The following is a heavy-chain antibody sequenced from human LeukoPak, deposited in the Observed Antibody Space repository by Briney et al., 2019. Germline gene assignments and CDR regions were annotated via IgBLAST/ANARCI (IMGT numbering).Heavy chain of an antibody. V-gene: IGHV4-34*01. J-gene: IGHJ4*02. CDR1: GGSFSGYY. CDR2: INHSGST. CDR3: ARGRRAGRRGIAVAGTIAGYFDY. D-gene: IGHD6-19*01. Sequence: KASETLSLTCAVYGGSFSGYYWSWIRQPPGKGLEWIGEINHSGSTNYNPSLKSRVTISVDTSKNQFSLKLSSVTAADTAVYYCARGRRAGRRGIAVAGTIAGYFDYWGQGTLVTVSS.